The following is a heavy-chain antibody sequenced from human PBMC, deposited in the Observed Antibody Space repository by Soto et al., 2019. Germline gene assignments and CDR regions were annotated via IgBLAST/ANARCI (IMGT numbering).Heavy chain of an antibody. Sequence: QVQLVQSGGEVKKPGASVKVSCKASGYTFTSYGITWVRQAPGQGLEYLGWISTYNGNTDFAQKVQNRVTLTTATPTSTAYMELRSLRTDDTALDYCARAKVLITPNWFDPWGQGALVTVSS. CDR3: ARAKVLITPNWFDP. V-gene: IGHV1-18*01. CDR2: ISTYNGNT. D-gene: IGHD3-16*01. J-gene: IGHJ5*02. CDR1: GYTFTSYG.